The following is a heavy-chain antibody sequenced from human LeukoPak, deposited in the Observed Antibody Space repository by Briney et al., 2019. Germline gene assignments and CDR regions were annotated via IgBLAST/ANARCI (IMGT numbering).Heavy chain of an antibody. J-gene: IGHJ4*02. CDR2: ISSGSGYI. V-gene: IGHV3-21*01. Sequence: GSLRLSCAASGFTFSTFPMNWVRQAPGKGLKWVSSISSGSGYIYYADSVKGRFTISRANAKNSLYLQMNSLRAEDTAVYYCARGYGDYGKYYFDSWGQGTLVTVSS. CDR1: GFTFSTFP. CDR3: ARGYGDYGKYYFDS. D-gene: IGHD4-17*01.